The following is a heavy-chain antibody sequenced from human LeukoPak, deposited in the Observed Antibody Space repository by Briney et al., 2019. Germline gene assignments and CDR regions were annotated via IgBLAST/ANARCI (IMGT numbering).Heavy chain of an antibody. CDR2: IYYSGNT. J-gene: IGHJ4*02. CDR1: GGSISNNNYY. Sequence: SETLSLTCTVSGGSISNNNYYWGWIRQPPGKGLEWIGNIYYSGNTYYNPSLRSRVTISVDTSKEQFSMKVTSVTAADTAVYYCARHRGSGWYGGYYFDYWGQGTLVTVSS. V-gene: IGHV4-39*01. D-gene: IGHD6-19*01. CDR3: ARHRGSGWYGGYYFDY.